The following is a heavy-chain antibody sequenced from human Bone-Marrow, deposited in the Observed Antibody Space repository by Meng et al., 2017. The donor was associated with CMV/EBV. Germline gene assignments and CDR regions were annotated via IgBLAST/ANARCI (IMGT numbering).Heavy chain of an antibody. J-gene: IGHJ4*02. Sequence: GGSLRLSCAASGFTFSSYWMHWVRQAPGKGLVWVSRINSDGSSTSYADSVKGRFTISRDNAKNTLYLQMNSLRAEDTAVYYCASFGPSSGWFRGPYYFDYWGQGTLVTGYS. CDR2: INSDGSST. CDR3: ASFGPSSGWFRGPYYFDY. CDR1: GFTFSSYW. D-gene: IGHD6-19*01. V-gene: IGHV3-74*01.